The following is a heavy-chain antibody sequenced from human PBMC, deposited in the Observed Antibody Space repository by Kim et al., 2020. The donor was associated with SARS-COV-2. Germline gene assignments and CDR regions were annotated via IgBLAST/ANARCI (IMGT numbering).Heavy chain of an antibody. V-gene: IGHV1-18*01. CDR3: VRDWDGSRNYFDP. Sequence: ASVKVSCKASGYTFTNYGISWVRQAPGQGLEWMGWVSTSSADTAYAQNFQGRITMATDTSTSTAYMELRSLRSDDTAVYYCVRDWDGSRNYFDPWGQGTLVTVSS. CDR1: GYTFTNYG. D-gene: IGHD4-4*01. CDR2: VSTSSADT. J-gene: IGHJ5*02.